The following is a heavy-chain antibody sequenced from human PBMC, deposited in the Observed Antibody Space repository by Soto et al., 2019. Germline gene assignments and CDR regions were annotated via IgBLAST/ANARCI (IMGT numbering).Heavy chain of an antibody. Sequence: PGESLKIACKGSGYIFTSYWSGWVRQMPGKGLEWMGIIYPGDSDTRYSPSFQGQVTISADKSISTAYLQWRSLKAADTAVYYCARVRRSSHSHYYYYGMDVSGPGTTVTVSS. CDR1: GYIFTSYW. CDR3: ARVRRSSHSHYYYYGMDV. V-gene: IGHV5-51*01. CDR2: IYPGDSDT. J-gene: IGHJ6*02. D-gene: IGHD6-13*01.